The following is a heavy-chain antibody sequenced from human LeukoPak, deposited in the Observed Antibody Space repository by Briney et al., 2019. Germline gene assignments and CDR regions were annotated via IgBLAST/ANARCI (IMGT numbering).Heavy chain of an antibody. D-gene: IGHD2-8*02. V-gene: IGHV3-66*01. CDR1: RFTVSNNH. CDR3: ARAWWGEGHFDS. CDR2: IYNGDNT. J-gene: IGHJ4*02. Sequence: GGSLRLSCVASRFTVSNNHMNWVRQAPGKGLEWVSVIYNGDNTYYADSVQGRFTISKDNSKNTLYLQMNSLRPEDTAVYYCARAWWGEGHFDSWGQGTLVTVSS.